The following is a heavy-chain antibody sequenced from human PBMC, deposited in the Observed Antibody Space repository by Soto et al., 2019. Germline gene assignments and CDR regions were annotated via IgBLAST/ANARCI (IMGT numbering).Heavy chain of an antibody. J-gene: IGHJ5*01. Sequence: TLYLTCAVYGVSFSGHSWTWIRQSPVKGLELIGDINHSGRVNYSPSLKSRVTISLDTSKNQFSLTLSAVTAADTAMYYCSTRAYDTNGYYRFEPWGQGTLVSVSS. CDR3: STRAYDTNGYYRFEP. D-gene: IGHD3-22*01. V-gene: IGHV4-34*01. CDR2: INHSGRV. CDR1: GVSFSGHS.